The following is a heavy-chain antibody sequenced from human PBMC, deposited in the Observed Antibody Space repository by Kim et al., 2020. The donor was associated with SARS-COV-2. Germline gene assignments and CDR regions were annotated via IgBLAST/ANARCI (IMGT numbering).Heavy chain of an antibody. CDR2: ISYAGTM. CDR3: ARHLSGSGAFYNVGY. D-gene: IGHD3-10*01. J-gene: IGHJ4*02. Sequence: SETLSLTCNVSGVSISGDYWSWIRQTPEKGLQWIASISYAGTMSYNPSLKSRFTISVDTSKNQVSLKLSSVTAADTAMYYCARHLSGSGAFYNVGYWGQG. CDR1: GVSISGDY. V-gene: IGHV4-59*08.